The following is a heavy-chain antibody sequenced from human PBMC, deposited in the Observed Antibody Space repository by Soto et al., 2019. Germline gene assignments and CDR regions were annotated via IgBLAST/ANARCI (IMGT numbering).Heavy chain of an antibody. CDR1: GYTFTSYD. J-gene: IGHJ5*02. Sequence: QVPLVQSGAEVKKPGASVKVSCKASGYTFTSYDINWVRQATGQGLEWMGWMNPNSGNTGYAQKFQGRVTMTRNTSISTAYMELSSLRSEGTAVYYCARSLYSSGWITYNWFDPWGQGTLVTVSS. CDR3: ARSLYSSGWITYNWFDP. CDR2: MNPNSGNT. D-gene: IGHD6-19*01. V-gene: IGHV1-8*01.